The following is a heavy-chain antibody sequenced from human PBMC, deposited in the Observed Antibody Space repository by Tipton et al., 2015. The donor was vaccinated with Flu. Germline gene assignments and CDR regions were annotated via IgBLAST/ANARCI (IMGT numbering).Heavy chain of an antibody. CDR2: VFNIGNFFNGGST. Sequence: PGLVKPSETLSLTCSVSGDSLRRGDYYWGWIRQPPGKGLEWIGNIFNSGSVFNIGNFFNGGSTYYNPSLKSRVTISIDTTRTQFSLRLNSVTAADTAVYFCGREKDARGSESLQQWGRGTLVVVSS. CDR1: GDSLRRGDYY. D-gene: IGHD2-15*01. V-gene: IGHV4-39*07. J-gene: IGHJ1*01. CDR3: GREKDARGSESLQQ.